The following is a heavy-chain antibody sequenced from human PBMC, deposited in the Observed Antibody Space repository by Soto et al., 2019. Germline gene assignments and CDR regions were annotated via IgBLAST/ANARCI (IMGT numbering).Heavy chain of an antibody. J-gene: IGHJ5*02. CDR1: GGSISSYY. Sequence: SETLSLTCTVSGGSISSYYWSWIRQPPGKGLEWIGYIYYSVSTNYNPSLKSRVTISVYTSKNQFSLKLSSVTAADTAVYYCARVITMVRPNNWSEHWGKENMVNTSS. V-gene: IGHV4-59*01. CDR2: IYYSVST. CDR3: ARVITMVRPNNWSEH. D-gene: IGHD3-10*01.